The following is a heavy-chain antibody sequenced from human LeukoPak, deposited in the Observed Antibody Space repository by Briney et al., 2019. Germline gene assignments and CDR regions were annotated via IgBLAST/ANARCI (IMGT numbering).Heavy chain of an antibody. V-gene: IGHV4-39*01. CDR3: ARLGETTVTTKVDY. Sequence: PSETLSLTCTVSGASMNSHNYYWGWVRQAPGKGLEWIGSMYFSGSTYYNPSLKSRVTISVDTSKNQFSLKLSSVTAADTAVYYCARLGETTVTTKVDYWGQGTLVTVSS. J-gene: IGHJ4*02. CDR1: GASMNSHNYY. CDR2: MYFSGST. D-gene: IGHD4-17*01.